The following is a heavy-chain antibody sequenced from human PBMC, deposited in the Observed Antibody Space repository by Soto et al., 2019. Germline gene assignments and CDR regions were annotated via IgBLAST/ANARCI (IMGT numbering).Heavy chain of an antibody. D-gene: IGHD1-26*01. Sequence: QLQLQESGPGLVKPSETLSLTCTVSGASISSSTYYWGWIRQPPGKGLEWIGSIYYSGSTYYDPSLKSRVTISKDTSKNRFSLKLSSVTAADTAVFYCAVGSSGNYFVYWGQGTLVTVSS. J-gene: IGHJ4*02. CDR1: GASISSSTYY. CDR3: AVGSSGNYFVY. CDR2: IYYSGST. V-gene: IGHV4-39*01.